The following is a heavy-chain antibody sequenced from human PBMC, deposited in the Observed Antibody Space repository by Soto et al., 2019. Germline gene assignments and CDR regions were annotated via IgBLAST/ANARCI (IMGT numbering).Heavy chain of an antibody. CDR3: ARDMVRGTPAGWFDP. V-gene: IGHV1-18*01. D-gene: IGHD3-10*01. J-gene: IGHJ5*02. CDR2: ISAYNGNT. CDR1: GYTFTSSG. Sequence: QVQLVQSGAEVKKPGASVKVSSKASGYTFTSSGISWVRQAPGQGLEGMGWISAYNGNTNYAQKLQGRVTMTTDTSTSTAYMELRSLRSDDTAVYYCARDMVRGTPAGWFDPWGQGTLVTVSS.